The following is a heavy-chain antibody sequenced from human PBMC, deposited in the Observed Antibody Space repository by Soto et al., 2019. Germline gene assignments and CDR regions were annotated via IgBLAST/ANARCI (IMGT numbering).Heavy chain of an antibody. Sequence: EVQLVESGGGLVQPGGSLRLSCAASGFTFSNYAIHWVRQAPGKGLEYVSAISSNGGSTYYANSVKGRFTISRDNSKNTLYLQMGSLRAEDMAVYYCARVGYYGSGSYEIDYFDYWGQGTLVTVSS. CDR2: ISSNGGST. CDR3: ARVGYYGSGSYEIDYFDY. V-gene: IGHV3-64*01. CDR1: GFTFSNYA. J-gene: IGHJ4*02. D-gene: IGHD3-10*01.